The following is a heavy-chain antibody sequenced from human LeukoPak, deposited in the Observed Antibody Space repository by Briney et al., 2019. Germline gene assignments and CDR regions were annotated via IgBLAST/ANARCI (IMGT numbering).Heavy chain of an antibody. J-gene: IGHJ4*02. D-gene: IGHD6-13*01. CDR3: ARDTAAAGRTLDY. CDR2: INPNSGGT. CDR1: GYTFTGYY. V-gene: IGHV1-2*02. Sequence: ASVKVSCKASGYTFTGYYMHWVRQAPGQGLEWMGWINPNSGGTNYAQKFQGRVTMTRDTSISTAYMELSRLRSDDTAVYYCARDTAAAGRTLDYWGQGTLVTVSS.